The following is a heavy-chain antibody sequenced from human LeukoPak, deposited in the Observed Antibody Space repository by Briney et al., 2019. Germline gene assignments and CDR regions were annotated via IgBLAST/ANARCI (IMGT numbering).Heavy chain of an antibody. CDR2: ISHSGST. Sequence: SETLSLTCAVDGGSFSGYYWSWIRQPPGKGLEWIGEISHSGSTNYNPSLKSRVIISADTSKKQFSLKLDSVTAADTAVYYCARLELRYFDWLSTYYFDYWGQGTLVTVSS. D-gene: IGHD3-9*01. J-gene: IGHJ4*02. CDR1: GGSFSGYY. CDR3: ARLELRYFDWLSTYYFDY. V-gene: IGHV4-34*01.